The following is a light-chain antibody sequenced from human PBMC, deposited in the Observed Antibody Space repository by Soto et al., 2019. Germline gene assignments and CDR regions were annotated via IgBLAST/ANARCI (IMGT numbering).Light chain of an antibody. CDR1: ESLFGF. Sequence: DIVLTQSPATLSVSPGDTVTLSCRASESLFGFLAWYQQKPGQAPRLLMYGVSTRATGIPARLSGGGSATVFPLIISSLQSEDSAFYFCQSYDDWPFASGLGTRLEI. J-gene: IGKJ2*01. CDR2: GVS. V-gene: IGKV3-15*01. CDR3: QSYDDWPFA.